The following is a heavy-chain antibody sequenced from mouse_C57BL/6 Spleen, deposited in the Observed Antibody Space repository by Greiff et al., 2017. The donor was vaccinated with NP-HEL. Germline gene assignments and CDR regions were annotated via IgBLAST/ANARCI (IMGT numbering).Heavy chain of an antibody. Sequence: EVQVVESGGGLVKPGGSLKLSCAASGFTFSSYTMSWVRQTPEKRLEWVATISGGGGNTYYPDSVKGRFTISRDNAKNTLYLQMSSLRSEDTALYYCARGYYGNYWFAYWGQGTLVTVSA. CDR3: ARGYYGNYWFAY. D-gene: IGHD2-1*01. CDR2: ISGGGGNT. J-gene: IGHJ3*01. CDR1: GFTFSSYT. V-gene: IGHV5-9*01.